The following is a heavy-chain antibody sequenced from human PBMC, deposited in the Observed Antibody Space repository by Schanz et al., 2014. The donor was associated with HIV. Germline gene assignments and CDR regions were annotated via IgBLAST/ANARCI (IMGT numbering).Heavy chain of an antibody. V-gene: IGHV3-23*01. J-gene: IGHJ4*02. D-gene: IGHD3-22*01. CDR1: GFTFNNYA. CDR2: ISESGGRS. CDR3: AKPEYDSRGNSQSHFDS. Sequence: EVQLLDSGGGLVQPGGSLRLSCAASGFTFNNYAMTWVRQAPGKGLEWVSSISESGGRSYYADSVNGRFTISRDNSKNTLYLQMTTLRTEDTAVYYCAKPEYDSRGNSQSHFDSWGQGTLVTVSS.